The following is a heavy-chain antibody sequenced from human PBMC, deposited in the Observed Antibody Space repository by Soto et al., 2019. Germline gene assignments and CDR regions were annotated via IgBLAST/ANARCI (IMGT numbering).Heavy chain of an antibody. CDR1: GYTFTSYG. Sequence: QVQLVQSGAEVKKPGASVKVSCKASGYTFTSYGISWVRQAPGQGLEWKGWISAYNGNTNYAQKLQGRVTMTTDTSTSTAYMELRSLRSDDTAVYYCALVVTAIQGVSWFDPWGQGTLVTVSS. J-gene: IGHJ5*02. V-gene: IGHV1-18*04. D-gene: IGHD2-21*02. CDR2: ISAYNGNT. CDR3: ALVVTAIQGVSWFDP.